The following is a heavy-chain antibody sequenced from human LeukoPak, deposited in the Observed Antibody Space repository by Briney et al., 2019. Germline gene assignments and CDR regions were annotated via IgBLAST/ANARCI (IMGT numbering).Heavy chain of an antibody. J-gene: IGHJ4*02. Sequence: ASVKVSCKASGYTFTSSDINWVRQAPGQGLEWMGWMNPNSGKTGSARKFQGRVTMTKNISISTAYIEVSSLGYEDTATYYCARGRPGLASAGTYDFWGQGTLITVSS. CDR3: ARGRPGLASAGTYDF. V-gene: IGHV1-8*01. CDR2: MNPNSGKT. CDR1: GYTFTSSD. D-gene: IGHD6-13*01.